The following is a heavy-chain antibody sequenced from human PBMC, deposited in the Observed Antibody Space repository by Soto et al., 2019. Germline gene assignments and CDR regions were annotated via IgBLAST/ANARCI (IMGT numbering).Heavy chain of an antibody. CDR1: GFTFSSYS. CDR2: ISSSSSYI. V-gene: IGHV3-21*01. D-gene: IGHD3-9*01. Sequence: GGSLRLSCAASGFTFSSYSMNWVRQAPGKGLEWVSSISSSSSYIYYADSVKGRFTISRDNAKNSLYLQMNSLRAEDTAVYYCARDTEYYDILTGYYPSVIFDYWGQGTLVTVSS. CDR3: ARDTEYYDILTGYYPSVIFDY. J-gene: IGHJ4*02.